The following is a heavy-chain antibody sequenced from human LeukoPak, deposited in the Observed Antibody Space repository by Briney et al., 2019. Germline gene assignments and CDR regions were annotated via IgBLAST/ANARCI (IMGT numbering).Heavy chain of an antibody. Sequence: GGSLRLSCAASGFTFSNYAMSWVRQAPGKGLEWVSTISGGGITTYYADSAKGRFTISRDNSKNTMFLQMNSLRADDTAVYYCPRQSYASGWNPFDYWGQGILVIVSS. D-gene: IGHD6-19*01. CDR3: PRQSYASGWNPFDY. CDR1: GFTFSNYA. V-gene: IGHV3-23*01. CDR2: ISGGGITT. J-gene: IGHJ4*02.